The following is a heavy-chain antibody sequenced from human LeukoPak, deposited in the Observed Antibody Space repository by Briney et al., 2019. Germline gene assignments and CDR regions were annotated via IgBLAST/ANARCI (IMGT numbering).Heavy chain of an antibody. J-gene: IGHJ6*03. Sequence: SETLSLTCTVSGGSVSSSSYYWAWIRQPPGKGLEWIGSIYYSGRANYSPSLKGRVTTSLDTSKNQFSLNMNFVTAADTAVYYCARGGILTGYAYYYYMDVWGKGTTVTISS. CDR2: IYYSGRA. V-gene: IGHV4-39*07. D-gene: IGHD3-9*01. CDR3: ARGGILTGYAYYYYMDV. CDR1: GGSVSSSSYY.